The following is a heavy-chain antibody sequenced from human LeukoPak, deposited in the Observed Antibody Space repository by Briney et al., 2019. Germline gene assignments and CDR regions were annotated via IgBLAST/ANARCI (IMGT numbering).Heavy chain of an antibody. J-gene: IGHJ4*02. CDR1: VCTFTSYA. CDR3: ASTPRSGDSSGYYSVKY. CDR2: IIPIFGTA. D-gene: IGHD3-22*01. V-gene: IGHV1-69*13. Sequence: SVKVSCKASVCTFTSYAISCVRQAPGQGLEWMGGIIPIFGTANYAQKFQCRVTITADESTSTAYMELSSLRSEDTAVYYCASTPRSGDSSGYYSVKYWGQGTLVTVSS.